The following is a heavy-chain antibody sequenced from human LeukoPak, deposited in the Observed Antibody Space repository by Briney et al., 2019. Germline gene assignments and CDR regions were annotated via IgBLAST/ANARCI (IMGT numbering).Heavy chain of an antibody. J-gene: IGHJ4*02. CDR3: VRDRSSGWYGGGYDY. V-gene: IGHV1-69*05. D-gene: IGHD6-19*01. Sequence: SSVKVSCKASGGTFSSYAISWVRQAPGQGLEWMGRIIPIFGTANYAQKFQGRVTITTDESTSTAYMELSSLRSEDTAVYYCVRDRSSGWYGGGYDYWGQGTLVTVSS. CDR1: GGTFSSYA. CDR2: IIPIFGTA.